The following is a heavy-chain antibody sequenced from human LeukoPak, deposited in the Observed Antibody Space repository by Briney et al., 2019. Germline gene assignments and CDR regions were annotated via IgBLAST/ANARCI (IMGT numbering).Heavy chain of an antibody. CDR1: GGTFSSYA. Sequence: SVKVSCKASGGTFSSYAISWVRQAPGQGLEWMGGIIPIFGTANYAQKFQGRVTITADESTSTAYMELRSLRSDDTAVYYCARELRDYFDYWGQGTLVTVSS. D-gene: IGHD3-16*01. CDR3: ARELRDYFDY. J-gene: IGHJ4*02. V-gene: IGHV1-69*13. CDR2: IIPIFGTA.